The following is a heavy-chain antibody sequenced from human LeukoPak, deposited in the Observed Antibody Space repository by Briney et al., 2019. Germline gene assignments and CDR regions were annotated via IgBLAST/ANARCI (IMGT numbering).Heavy chain of an antibody. Sequence: GGSLRLPCAASGFTFSSYEMNWVRQAPGKGLEWVSYISTADTNKYYADSVKDRFTISRDNSKNTLYLQMNSLRAEDTAVYYCAKMADYYGLEAFDIWGQGTMVTVSS. CDR1: GFTFSSYE. V-gene: IGHV3-48*03. CDR3: AKMADYYGLEAFDI. CDR2: ISTADTNK. J-gene: IGHJ3*02. D-gene: IGHD3-10*01.